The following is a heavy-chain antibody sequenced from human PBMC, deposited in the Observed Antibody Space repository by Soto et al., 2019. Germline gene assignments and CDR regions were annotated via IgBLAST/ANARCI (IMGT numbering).Heavy chain of an antibody. V-gene: IGHV3-53*04. Sequence: EVQLVESGGGLVQPGGSLRLSCAASGFTVSSNYMSWVRQAPGKGLEWVSDIYSGGSTYSEDSVESRFTISRHNSKNTLDLQMNSLRADDTAVDYCVGYCSGGSCYRFVYWGQGTLVTVSS. CDR3: VGYCSGGSCYRFVY. D-gene: IGHD2-15*01. CDR2: IYSGGST. J-gene: IGHJ4*02. CDR1: GFTVSSNY.